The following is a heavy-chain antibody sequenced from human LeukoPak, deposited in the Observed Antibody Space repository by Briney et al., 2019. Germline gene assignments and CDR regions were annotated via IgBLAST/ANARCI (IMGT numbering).Heavy chain of an antibody. CDR3: ASLSNYYGSGSYNFDY. J-gene: IGHJ4*02. Sequence: SETLSLTCAVYGGSFSGYYWSWIRQPPGKGLEWIEEINHSGSTNYNPSLKSRVTISVDTSKNQFSLKLSSVTAADTAVYYCASLSNYYGSGSYNFDYWGQGTLVTVSS. D-gene: IGHD3-10*01. V-gene: IGHV4-34*01. CDR2: INHSGST. CDR1: GGSFSGYY.